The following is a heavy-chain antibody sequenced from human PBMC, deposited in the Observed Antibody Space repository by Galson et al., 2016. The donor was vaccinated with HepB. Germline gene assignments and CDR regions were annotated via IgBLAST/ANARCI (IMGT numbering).Heavy chain of an antibody. Sequence: SLRLSCAASGLTFSSYTMNWVRQAPGKGLEWVALIWHDGSNKYYADSVKGRFTISRDNPKNTLYLQMNSLKVEDTAVYYCAREMYVAAAAAFDFWGRGTLVTVSS. J-gene: IGHJ4*02. CDR3: AREMYVAAAAAFDF. D-gene: IGHD6-13*01. CDR1: GLTFSSYT. V-gene: IGHV3-33*08. CDR2: IWHDGSNK.